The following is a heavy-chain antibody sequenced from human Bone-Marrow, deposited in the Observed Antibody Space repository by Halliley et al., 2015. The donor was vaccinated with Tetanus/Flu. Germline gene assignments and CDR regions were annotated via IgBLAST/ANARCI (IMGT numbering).Heavy chain of an antibody. CDR3: ARVPQRAYRASGVAR. V-gene: IGHV4-31*02. D-gene: IGHD2-21*01. J-gene: IGHJ5*02. Sequence: GKFYYSGRTHYNPSLKGRVIISIDPAKKQFSLQLSSVPAADTAMYYCARVPQRAYRASGVARWGQGTLVTVSS. CDR2: FYYSGRT.